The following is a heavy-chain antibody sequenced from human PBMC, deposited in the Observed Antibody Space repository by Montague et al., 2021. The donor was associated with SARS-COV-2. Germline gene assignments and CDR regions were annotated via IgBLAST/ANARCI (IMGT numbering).Heavy chain of an antibody. CDR2: IYYSGST. Sequence: SETLSLTCTVSGGSITSSSYYWGWIRQPPGKGLEWIGSIYYSGSTYYNPSLKSRVTISVDTSKNQFSLKLSSVTAADTAVYYCVRSRAGAYFDWNKLAAHENPCYFDYWGQGTLVTVSS. J-gene: IGHJ4*02. CDR3: VRSRAGAYFDWNKLAAHENPCYFDY. D-gene: IGHD3-9*01. CDR1: GGSITSSSYY. V-gene: IGHV4-39*01.